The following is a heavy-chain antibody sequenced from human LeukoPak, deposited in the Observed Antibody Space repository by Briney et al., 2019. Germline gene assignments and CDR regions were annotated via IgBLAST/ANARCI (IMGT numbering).Heavy chain of an antibody. CDR2: ISSSSTVM. CDR1: GFTFSSYT. D-gene: IGHD1-26*01. Sequence: GGSLRLSCAASGFTFSSYTMNWVRKAPGKGLEWISYISSSSTVMYYADSVKGRFSISRDNAKNSLYLQMNSLRDEDTAVYYCARDISGSDSARGAVIDICGQGAMVTVSS. CDR3: ARDISGSDSARGAVIDI. V-gene: IGHV3-48*02. J-gene: IGHJ3*02.